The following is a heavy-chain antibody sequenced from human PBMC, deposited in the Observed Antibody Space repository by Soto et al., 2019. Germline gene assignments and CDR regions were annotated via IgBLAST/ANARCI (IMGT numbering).Heavy chain of an antibody. CDR1: GGSINSGGSY. V-gene: IGHV4-31*03. D-gene: IGHD3-10*01. CDR3: AKDTAGSGSRNFDY. Sequence: QVRLQESGPGLVKPSQTLSLTCTVSGGSINSGGSYWSWIRQHPGKGLEWIGYIYYSGSTSYNPSLKSRVTMSVDTSKNQFSLNLSSVTAADTAVYYCAKDTAGSGSRNFDYWGQGALVTVSS. J-gene: IGHJ4*02. CDR2: IYYSGST.